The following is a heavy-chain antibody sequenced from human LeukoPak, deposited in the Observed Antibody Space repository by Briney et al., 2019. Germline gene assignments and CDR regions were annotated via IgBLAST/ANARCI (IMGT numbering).Heavy chain of an antibody. D-gene: IGHD6-13*01. J-gene: IGHJ3*02. Sequence: SETLSLTCAVYGGSFSGYYWSWIRQPPGKGLEWIGEINHSGSTNYNPSLKSRVTISVDTSRNQFSLKLSSVTAADTAVYYCARDLVAAAPHNDAFDIWGQGTMVTVSS. CDR2: INHSGST. CDR1: GGSFSGYY. CDR3: ARDLVAAAPHNDAFDI. V-gene: IGHV4-34*01.